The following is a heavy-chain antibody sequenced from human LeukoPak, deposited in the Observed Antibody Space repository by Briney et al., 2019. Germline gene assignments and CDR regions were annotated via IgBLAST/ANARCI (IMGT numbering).Heavy chain of an antibody. CDR2: SNHSGST. CDR1: GGSFSGYY. J-gene: IGHJ5*02. Sequence: PSETLSLTCAVYGGSFSGYYWSWIRQPPGKGLEWIGESNHSGSTNYNPSLKSRVTISVDTSKNQFSLKLSSVTAAETAVYYCARSGYYNILPGYHAKVNWFDPWGQGTLVTVSS. D-gene: IGHD3-9*01. CDR3: ARSGYYNILPGYHAKVNWFDP. V-gene: IGHV4-34*01.